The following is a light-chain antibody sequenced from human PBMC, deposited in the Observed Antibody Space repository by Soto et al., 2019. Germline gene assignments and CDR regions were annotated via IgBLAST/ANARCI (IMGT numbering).Light chain of an antibody. CDR1: QSVSSN. V-gene: IGKV3-15*01. J-gene: IGKJ1*01. Sequence: EIVMTQSPATLSVSPGERATLSCRASQSVSSNLAWYQQKPGQAPRLLIYGASTRATGIPARFSGSGSGTEFTLTISSLQSEAFAVYYCQQYNNWPLLTFGQGTKVEIK. CDR2: GAS. CDR3: QQYNNWPLLT.